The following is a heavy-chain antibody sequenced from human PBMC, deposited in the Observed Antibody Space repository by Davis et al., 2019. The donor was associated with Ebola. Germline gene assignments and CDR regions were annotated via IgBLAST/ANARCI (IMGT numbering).Heavy chain of an antibody. CDR2: MNPNSGNT. CDR1: GYTFATYD. V-gene: IGHV1-8*01. Sequence: AASVKVSCKASGYTFATYDVFWVRQAVGQGLEWMGWMNPNSGNTGYAQKFQGRVTMTRNTSISTAYMELSSLRSEDTAVYYCAREGVTIFGVVTRGFGVWGQGTTVTVSS. CDR3: AREGVTIFGVVTRGFGV. J-gene: IGHJ6*02. D-gene: IGHD3-3*01.